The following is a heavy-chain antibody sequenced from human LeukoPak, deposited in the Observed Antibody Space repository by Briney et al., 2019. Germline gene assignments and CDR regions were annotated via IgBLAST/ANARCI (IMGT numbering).Heavy chain of an antibody. Sequence: GGSLRLSCAAFGFTFSSYGMHWVRQAPGKGLEWVAVISYDGSNKYYADSVKGRFTISRDNSKNTLYLQMNSLRAEDTAVYYCAKVPPFSLWFGSYLDYWGQGTLVTVSS. CDR1: GFTFSSYG. CDR3: AKVPPFSLWFGSYLDY. D-gene: IGHD3-10*01. V-gene: IGHV3-30*18. J-gene: IGHJ4*02. CDR2: ISYDGSNK.